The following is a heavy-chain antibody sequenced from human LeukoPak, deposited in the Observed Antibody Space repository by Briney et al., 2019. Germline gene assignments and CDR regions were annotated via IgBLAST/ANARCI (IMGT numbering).Heavy chain of an antibody. J-gene: IGHJ4*02. CDR1: GFTFSSYT. CDR2: ISSSSSYI. Sequence: GGSLGLSCAASGFTFSSYTMNWVRQAPGKGLEWVSSISSSSSYIYYADSVKGRFTISRENAKNSLYLQMNSLRVEDTAVYYCARSLPQHFDYWGQGTLVTVSS. CDR3: ARSLPQHFDY. V-gene: IGHV3-21*01.